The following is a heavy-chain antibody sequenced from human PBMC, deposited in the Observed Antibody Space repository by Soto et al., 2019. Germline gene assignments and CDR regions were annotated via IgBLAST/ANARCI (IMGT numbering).Heavy chain of an antibody. Sequence: GESLKISCKGSGYSFTSYWIGWVRQMPGKGLEWMGIIYPGDSDTGYSPSFQGQVTISADKSISTAYLQWSSLKASDTAMYYCARHGAIVGATPDYWGQGTLVTVSS. CDR3: ARHGAIVGATPDY. J-gene: IGHJ4*02. CDR2: IYPGDSDT. CDR1: GYSFTSYW. D-gene: IGHD1-26*01. V-gene: IGHV5-51*01.